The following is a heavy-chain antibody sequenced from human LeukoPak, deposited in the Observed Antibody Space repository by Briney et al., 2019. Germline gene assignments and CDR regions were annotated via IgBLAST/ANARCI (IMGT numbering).Heavy chain of an antibody. CDR2: INWNGGST. CDR1: GFTFDDYG. Sequence: GGSLRLSCAASGFTFDDYGMSWVRQAPGKGLEWVSGINWNGGSTGYADSVKGRFTISRDNAKNSLYLQMNSLRAEDTAVYYCARVGRDYYGSGSYYQLDYWGQGTLVTVSS. J-gene: IGHJ4*02. D-gene: IGHD3-10*01. CDR3: ARVGRDYYGSGSYYQLDY. V-gene: IGHV3-20*04.